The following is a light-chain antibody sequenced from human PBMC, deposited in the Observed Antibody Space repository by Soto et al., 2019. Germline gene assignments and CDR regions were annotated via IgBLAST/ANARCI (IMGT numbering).Light chain of an antibody. J-gene: IGKJ4*01. V-gene: IGKV1-33*01. Sequence: DIQMTQSPSALSASVGDRVTLTCQASQDITNYLNWYQQKPGKAPDLLIYDASKLETGVPSRFSGSGSGTDFSFTIISLQPEDISTYYCQQYDNLPLTFGGGTKVEIK. CDR2: DAS. CDR3: QQYDNLPLT. CDR1: QDITNY.